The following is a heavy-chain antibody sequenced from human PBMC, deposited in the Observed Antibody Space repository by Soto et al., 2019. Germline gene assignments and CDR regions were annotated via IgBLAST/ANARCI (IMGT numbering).Heavy chain of an antibody. CDR1: GGTFSSYT. CDR3: ARDQRNYYGMDV. CDR2: IIPILGIA. Sequence: QVQLVQSGAGVKKPGSSVKVSCKASGGTFSSYTISWVRQAPGQGLEWMGRIIPILGIANYAQKFQGRVTITADKSTSTAYMELSSLRSEDTAVYYCARDQRNYYGMDVWGQGTTVTVSS. J-gene: IGHJ6*02. V-gene: IGHV1-69*08.